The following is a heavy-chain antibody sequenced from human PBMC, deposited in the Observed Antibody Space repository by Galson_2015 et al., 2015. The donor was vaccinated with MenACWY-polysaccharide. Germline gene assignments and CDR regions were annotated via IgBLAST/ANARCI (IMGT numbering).Heavy chain of an antibody. CDR1: GLTFDDYA. CDR2: IRWNSGRI. CDR3: AKDPNEFWSGYVANWFDP. V-gene: IGHV3-9*01. J-gene: IGHJ5*01. Sequence: SLRLSCAASGLTFDDYAMHWVRLAPGKGLERVCGIRWNSGRIGFAESVKGRFTISRDIAKNSVYLQMNSLRAVDTALYYCAKDPNEFWSGYVANWFDPWDQGTPVTVSS. D-gene: IGHD3-3*01.